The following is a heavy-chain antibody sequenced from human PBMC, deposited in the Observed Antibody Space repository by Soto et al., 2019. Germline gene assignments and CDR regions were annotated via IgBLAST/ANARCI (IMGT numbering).Heavy chain of an antibody. J-gene: IGHJ4*02. V-gene: IGHV4-31*03. CDR3: ARARGYYDSSGPTFDY. CDR1: GGSISSGGYY. Sequence: LSLTCTVSGGSISSGGYYWSWIRQHPGKGLEWIGYIYYSGSTYYNPSLKSRVTISVDTSKNQFSLKLSSVTAADTAVYYCARARGYYDSSGPTFDYWGQGTLVTVSS. D-gene: IGHD3-22*01. CDR2: IYYSGST.